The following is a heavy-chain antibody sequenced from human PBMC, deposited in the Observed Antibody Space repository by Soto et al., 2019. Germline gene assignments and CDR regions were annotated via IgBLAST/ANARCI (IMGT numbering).Heavy chain of an antibody. Sequence: PGGSLRLSCAASGFSFSSYSMNWVCQAPGKGLEWVSFISSSSGDIYHADSVKVRYIISRDTAQNSLYLQMHSLRAGGTAVYYYARHYGGYYFDSWGKGTLVTV. D-gene: IGHD5-12*01. CDR3: ARHYGGYYFDS. CDR1: GFSFSSYS. J-gene: IGHJ4*02. V-gene: IGHV3-21*01. CDR2: ISSSSGDI.